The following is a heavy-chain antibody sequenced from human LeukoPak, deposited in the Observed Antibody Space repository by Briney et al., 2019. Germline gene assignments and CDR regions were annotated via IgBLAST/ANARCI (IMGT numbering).Heavy chain of an antibody. D-gene: IGHD5-24*01. CDR2: ISAYNGNT. CDR1: GYTFTSYG. CDR3: ARASGLGYTWWFDT. Sequence: ASVKVSCKASGYTFTSYGISWVRQAPGQGLEGMGWISAYNGNTNYAQKLQGRVTMTTDTSTSTAYMELRSLRSDDTAVYYCARASGLGYTWWFDTWGQGTLVTVSS. J-gene: IGHJ5*02. V-gene: IGHV1-18*01.